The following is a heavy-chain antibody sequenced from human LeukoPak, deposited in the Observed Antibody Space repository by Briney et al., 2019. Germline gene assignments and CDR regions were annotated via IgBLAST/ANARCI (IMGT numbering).Heavy chain of an antibody. J-gene: IGHJ5*02. CDR3: ARTKGYCSSTSCLNWFDP. Sequence: SETLSLTCTVSGGSISRHYWSWIRQPPGKGLEWIGYIYYSGSTNYNPSLKSRVTISVDTSKNQFSLKLSSVTAADTAVYYCARTKGYCSSTSCLNWFDPWGQGTLVTVSS. CDR1: GGSISRHY. D-gene: IGHD2-2*01. CDR2: IYYSGST. V-gene: IGHV4-59*11.